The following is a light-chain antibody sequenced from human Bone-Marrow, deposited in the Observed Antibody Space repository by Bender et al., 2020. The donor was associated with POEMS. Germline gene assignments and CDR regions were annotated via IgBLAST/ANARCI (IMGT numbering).Light chain of an antibody. Sequence: QFALTHPHSVSGSPGQSVTISCTGTSSDIGGYNYFPWYQQHHGKAPNLVIFDVTKRPSGVPDRFSGSKSGNTASLTIFGLQAEDEADYYCSSYTSSSNWVFGGGTKLTVL. CDR2: DVT. CDR1: SSDIGGYNY. J-gene: IGLJ3*02. CDR3: SSYTSSSNWV. V-gene: IGLV2-11*01.